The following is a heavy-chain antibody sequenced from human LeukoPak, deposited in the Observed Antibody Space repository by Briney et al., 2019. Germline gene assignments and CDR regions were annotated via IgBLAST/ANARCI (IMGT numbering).Heavy chain of an antibody. D-gene: IGHD1-26*01. CDR3: AREKSLIVGFMYFDK. Sequence: EGSLRLSCVASGFTFKTFSMAWVRQAPGKGLEWVSSISSNGNHIDYADSVKGRFSISRDNAKNSFYLQMNNLRADDTATYYCAREKSLIVGFMYFDKWGQGTVVTVSS. CDR1: GFTFKTFS. V-gene: IGHV3-21*01. J-gene: IGHJ4*02. CDR2: ISSNGNHI.